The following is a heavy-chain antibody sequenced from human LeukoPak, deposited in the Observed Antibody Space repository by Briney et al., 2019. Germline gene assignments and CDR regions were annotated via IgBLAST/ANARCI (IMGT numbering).Heavy chain of an antibody. V-gene: IGHV3-48*02. CDR1: GFTFSSYS. Sequence: GGSLRLSCAAPGFTFSSYSMDWVRQALERGLEWVSHISSSSSTIYYADSVKGRFTISRDNTKNSLYLQMNSRRDEDTAVYYCARGGWYYDVLTGSYYFDYWGQGTLVTVSS. CDR3: ARGGWYYDVLTGSYYFDY. CDR2: ISSSSSTI. J-gene: IGHJ4*02. D-gene: IGHD3-9*01.